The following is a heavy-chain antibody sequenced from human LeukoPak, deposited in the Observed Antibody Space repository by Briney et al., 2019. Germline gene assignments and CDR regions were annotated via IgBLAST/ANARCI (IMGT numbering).Heavy chain of an antibody. D-gene: IGHD3-10*01. V-gene: IGHV1-2*02. J-gene: IGHJ4*02. CDR2: INPNSGGT. CDR1: GYTFTGYY. Sequence: ASVKVSCKASGYTFTGYYMHWVRQAPGQGLEWMGWINPNSGGTNYAQKFQGRVTMTRDTSISTAYMELSRLRSDDTAVYYCARDRGTMVRGVIIELDYWGQGTLVTVSS. CDR3: ARDRGTMVRGVIIELDY.